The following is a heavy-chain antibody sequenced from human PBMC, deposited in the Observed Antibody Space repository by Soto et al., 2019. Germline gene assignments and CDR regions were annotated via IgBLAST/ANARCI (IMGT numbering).Heavy chain of an antibody. CDR1: GGSISSGGYS. J-gene: IGHJ3*02. Sequence: PSETLCLTCAVSGGSISSGGYSWSWIRQPPGKGLEWIGYIYHSGSTYYNPSLKSRVTISVDRSKNQFSLKLSSVTAADTAVYYCARRYGSAFDIWGQGTMVTVSS. D-gene: IGHD3-10*01. V-gene: IGHV4-30-2*02. CDR2: IYHSGST. CDR3: ARRYGSAFDI.